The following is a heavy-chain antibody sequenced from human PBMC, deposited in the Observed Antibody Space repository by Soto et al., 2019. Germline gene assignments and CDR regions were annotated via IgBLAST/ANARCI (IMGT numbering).Heavy chain of an antibody. CDR1: GFSVSDNW. V-gene: IGHV3-53*01. CDR2: LYTGGTT. Sequence: PGGSLRLSCAVSGFSVSDNWMSWVRQAPGKGLEWVSVLYTGGTTYYADSVKGRFTISGDTSNNTLYLQMNSLRAEDTAVYYCARTTGNQPFSFSYWDQGTLVTVSS. J-gene: IGHJ4*02. CDR3: ARTTGNQPFSFSY. D-gene: IGHD2-8*02.